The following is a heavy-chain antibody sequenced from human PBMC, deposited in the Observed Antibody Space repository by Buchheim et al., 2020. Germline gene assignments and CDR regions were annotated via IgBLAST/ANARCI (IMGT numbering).Heavy chain of an antibody. CDR2: TYFGGST. D-gene: IGHD3-9*01. J-gene: IGHJ2*01. Sequence: QVQLQESGPGLVKPSETLSLTCTVSGGPINNYYWSWIRQPPGKGLESIGYTYFGGSTNYNPSLKSRVLISVDTSKSQVFLKLSSVTAADTALYYCARGGDKYWYFDLWGRGTL. CDR3: ARGGDKYWYFDL. CDR1: GGPINNYY. V-gene: IGHV4-59*01.